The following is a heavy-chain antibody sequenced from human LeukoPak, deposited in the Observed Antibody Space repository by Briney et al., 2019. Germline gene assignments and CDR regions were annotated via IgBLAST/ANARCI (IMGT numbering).Heavy chain of an antibody. D-gene: IGHD5-24*01. CDR1: GFTFSRYT. J-gene: IGHJ4*02. CDR3: AKDDRWLQFCC. CDR2: ISSSSSYI. Sequence: PGGSLRLSCAASGFTFSRYTMNWVRQAPGKGLEWVSSISSSSSYIYYADSVKGRFTISRDNAQNSLYLQMNSLRAEDTAVYYCAKDDRWLQFCCWGQGTLVTVSA. V-gene: IGHV3-21*04.